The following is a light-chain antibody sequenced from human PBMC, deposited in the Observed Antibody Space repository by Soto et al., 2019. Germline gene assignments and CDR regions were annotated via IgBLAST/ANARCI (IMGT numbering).Light chain of an antibody. Sequence: QSALTQPPSASGSPGQSVTISCTGTSSDVGNYEYVSWYQQHPGSAPKLIIYDVNKRPSGVPARFSGSKSGNTASLTVFGLQAEDEADYYCSSYAGSDNSYVFGTGTKVTVL. CDR2: DVN. V-gene: IGLV2-8*01. CDR1: SSDVGNYEY. CDR3: SSYAGSDNSYV. J-gene: IGLJ1*01.